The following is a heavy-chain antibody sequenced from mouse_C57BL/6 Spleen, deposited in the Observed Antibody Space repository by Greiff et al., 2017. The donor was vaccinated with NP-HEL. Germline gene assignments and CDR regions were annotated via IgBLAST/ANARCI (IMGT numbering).Heavy chain of an antibody. CDR2: IDPSDSYT. J-gene: IGHJ2*01. V-gene: IGHV1-69*01. CDR1: GYTFTSYW. CDR3: ARGGPATEGFCDY. Sequence: VQLQQPGAELVMPGASVKLSCKASGYTFTSYWMHWVKQRPGQGLEWIGEIDPSDSYTNYNQKFKGKSTLTVDKSSSTAYMQLSSLTSEDSAVYYCARGGPATEGFCDYWGQGTTLTVSS. D-gene: IGHD1-1*01.